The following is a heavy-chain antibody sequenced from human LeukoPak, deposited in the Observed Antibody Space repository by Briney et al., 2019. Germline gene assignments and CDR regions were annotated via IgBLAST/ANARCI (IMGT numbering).Heavy chain of an antibody. Sequence: ASETLSLTCAVYGGSFSGYYWSWIRQSPGKGLEWIGEINPSGSTSYNASLKSRVTLSVDMSKNQFSLKLSSVTAADTAVYYCARGGPGYYGFLWGQGTLVTASS. CDR2: INPSGST. J-gene: IGHJ4*02. D-gene: IGHD3-3*01. CDR1: GGSFSGYY. V-gene: IGHV4-34*01. CDR3: ARGGPGYYGFL.